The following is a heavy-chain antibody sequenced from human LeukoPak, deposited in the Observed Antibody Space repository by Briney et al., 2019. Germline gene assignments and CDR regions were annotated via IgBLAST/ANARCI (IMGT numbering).Heavy chain of an antibody. CDR2: IWYSGST. D-gene: IGHD3-22*01. Sequence: SETLSLTCTVSGGSISSYYWSWVRQPPGKGLEWIGYIWYSGSTNYNPSLKSRVTISVGTSKNQFSLKLSSVTAADTAVYYCARGVSYYDSSGYYNEYFQHWGQGTLVTVSS. J-gene: IGHJ1*01. CDR1: GGSISSYY. CDR3: ARGVSYYDSSGYYNEYFQH. V-gene: IGHV4-59*08.